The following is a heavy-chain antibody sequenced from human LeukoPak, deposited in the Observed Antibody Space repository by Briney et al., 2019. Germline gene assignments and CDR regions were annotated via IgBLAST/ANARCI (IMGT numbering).Heavy chain of an antibody. CDR1: GITFSSYG. CDR2: ISSTGGTT. J-gene: IGHJ3*02. CDR3: AKVRMITMIAYDAFDI. Sequence: GGSLRLSCAASGITFSSYGMSWVRQAPGKGLEWVSSISSTGGTTYYADSVKGRFTISRDNSKNTLYLQMNSLRAEDTAVYYCAKVRMITMIAYDAFDIWGQGTMVTVSS. V-gene: IGHV3-23*01. D-gene: IGHD3-22*01.